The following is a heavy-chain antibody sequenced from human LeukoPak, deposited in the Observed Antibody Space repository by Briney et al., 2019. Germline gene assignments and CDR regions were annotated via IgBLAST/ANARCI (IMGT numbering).Heavy chain of an antibody. CDR2: FIPVLGTA. CDR1: GGIFSDYA. Sequence: SLKVSCKASGGIFSDYALNWVRQAPGQGLEWMGVFIPVLGTANSTQNFQDRVSITADISTHTVYMELSSLKSEDTAVYFCAGIPVFGVVLHQEPVWGKGTTVTVSS. J-gene: IGHJ6*04. CDR3: AGIPVFGVVLHQEPV. D-gene: IGHD3-3*01. V-gene: IGHV1-69*06.